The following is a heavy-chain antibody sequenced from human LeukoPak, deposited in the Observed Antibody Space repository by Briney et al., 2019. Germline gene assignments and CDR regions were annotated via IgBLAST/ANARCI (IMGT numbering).Heavy chain of an antibody. D-gene: IGHD2-2*02. CDR1: GFTFSSYA. J-gene: IGHJ4*02. CDR3: AKVLNPLLRYYFDY. CDR2: ISGSGGST. V-gene: IGHV3-23*01. Sequence: GGSLRLSCAASGFTFSSYAMGWVRQAPGKGLEWVSAISGSGGSTYYADSVKGRFTISRDNSKNTLYLQMNTLRAEDTAVYYCAKVLNPLLRYYFDYWGRGTMVSVSS.